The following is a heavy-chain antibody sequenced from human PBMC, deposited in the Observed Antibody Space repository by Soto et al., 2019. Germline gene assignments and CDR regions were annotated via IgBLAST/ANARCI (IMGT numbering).Heavy chain of an antibody. V-gene: IGHV4-39*01. CDR2: MFYSGLT. D-gene: IGHD2-15*01. CDR3: APLTVSLSGPYGIHV. CDR1: GYSVSSSEYY. J-gene: IGHJ6*02. Sequence: SETLSLTCSASGYSVSSSEYYWAWIRQPPGKGLEWIGSMFYSGLTYYNPSLKSRVTLSVDTSKNQFSVRLNSVTATDTAVYYCAPLTVSLSGPYGIHVWGQGTTVTVSS.